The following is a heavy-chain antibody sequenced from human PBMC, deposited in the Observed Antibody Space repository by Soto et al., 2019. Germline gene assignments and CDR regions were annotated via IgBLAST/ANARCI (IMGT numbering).Heavy chain of an antibody. D-gene: IGHD5-12*01. CDR1: GFTFSDYY. Sequence: QVQLVESGGGLVKPEGSLRLSCEASGFTFSDYYMSWIRQAPGKGLEWVSYISSSSSYTNYADSVKGRFTISRDNAKNSLYLQMNSLRAEDTAVYYCARHEGVATIPAYYFDYWGQGTLVTVSS. CDR2: ISSSSSYT. V-gene: IGHV3-11*06. J-gene: IGHJ4*02. CDR3: ARHEGVATIPAYYFDY.